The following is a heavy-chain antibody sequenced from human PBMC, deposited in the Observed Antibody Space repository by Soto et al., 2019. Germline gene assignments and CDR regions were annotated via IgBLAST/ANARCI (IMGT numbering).Heavy chain of an antibody. V-gene: IGHV5-51*01. Sequence: GEALKISGEASGYSVSTYWIGWVRQMPGKGLEWVGLIYAANSETRYSPSFQGQVTLSVDKSINTAYLQWSSLKASDTAIYYCGRHPPTPAHHGYLAPLGQGTLVPVSS. J-gene: IGHJ5*02. CDR1: GYSVSTYW. CDR2: IYAANSET. CDR3: GRHPPTPAHHGYLAP. D-gene: IGHD1-1*01.